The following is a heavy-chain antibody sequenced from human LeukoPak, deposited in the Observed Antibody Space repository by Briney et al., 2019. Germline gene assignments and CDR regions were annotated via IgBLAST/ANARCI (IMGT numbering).Heavy chain of an antibody. D-gene: IGHD3-10*02. CDR2: INAYSGGT. Sequence: ASVKVSCKASGYNFNAYYMHWVRQAPGQGLEWMGWINAYSGGTNYAQKFQGRVTMTRDTSISTAYMELSRLRFDDTAVYYCARVEEKSVPTYWSFDVWGRGTLVTDSS. V-gene: IGHV1-2*02. CDR3: ARVEEKSVPTYWSFDV. J-gene: IGHJ2*01. CDR1: GYNFNAYY.